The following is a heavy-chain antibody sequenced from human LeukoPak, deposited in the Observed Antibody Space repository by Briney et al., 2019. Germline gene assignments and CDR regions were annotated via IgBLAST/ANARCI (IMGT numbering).Heavy chain of an antibody. J-gene: IGHJ4*02. CDR3: ARHLQAAAYYFDY. V-gene: IGHV4-59*08. CDR2: IYYSGST. CDR1: GGSISSYY. D-gene: IGHD4-11*01. Sequence: SETLSLTCTVSGGSISSYYWSWIRQPPGKGLEWIGYIYYSGSTNYNPSLKSRVTISVDTSKNQFSLKLSSVTAADTAVYYCARHLQAAAYYFDYWGQGTLVTVSS.